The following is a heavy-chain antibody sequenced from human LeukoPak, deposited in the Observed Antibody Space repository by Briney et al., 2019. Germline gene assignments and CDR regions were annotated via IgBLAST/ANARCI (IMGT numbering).Heavy chain of an antibody. CDR1: GASINNY. J-gene: IGHJ6*02. D-gene: IGHD2/OR15-2a*01. CDR2: VHYSGST. V-gene: IGHV4-59*01. Sequence: SETLSLTCSVSGASINNYWSWIRQPPGKGLEWIGYVHYSGSTNYNPSLKSRVTMSLDTSKNQSSLKLTSVTAADTAVYYCARYLRNHDYFLDVWGQGTTVTVSS. CDR3: ARYLRNHDYFLDV.